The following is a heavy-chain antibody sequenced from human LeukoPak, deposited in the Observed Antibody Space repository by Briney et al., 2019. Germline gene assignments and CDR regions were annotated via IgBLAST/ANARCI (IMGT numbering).Heavy chain of an antibody. CDR1: GYTFTGYY. CDR2: INPNNGRT. CDR3: APLGGAVNY. Sequence: ASVKVSCKASGYTFTGYYMHWVRQAPGQGLEWMGWINPNNGRTKYAQNFQGRDTMTTDTSISTAYMEVSSLISDDTAVYYCAPLGGAVNYWGQGTLVTVSS. V-gene: IGHV1-2*02. J-gene: IGHJ4*02. D-gene: IGHD7-27*01.